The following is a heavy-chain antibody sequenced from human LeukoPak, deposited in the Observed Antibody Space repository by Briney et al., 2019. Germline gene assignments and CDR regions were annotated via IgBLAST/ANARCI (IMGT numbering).Heavy chain of an antibody. CDR2: IDSNSNFM. Sequence: PSETLSLTCAVYGGSFSDYWWTWVRQAPGKGLEWVSLIDSNSNFMNYADSVKGRFTISRDNAKKSLYLEMNSPRAEDTAVYYCAKDSHSWSRDYWGQGTLVTVSS. D-gene: IGHD6-13*01. J-gene: IGHJ4*02. CDR1: GGSFSDYW. V-gene: IGHV3-21*01. CDR3: AKDSHSWSRDY.